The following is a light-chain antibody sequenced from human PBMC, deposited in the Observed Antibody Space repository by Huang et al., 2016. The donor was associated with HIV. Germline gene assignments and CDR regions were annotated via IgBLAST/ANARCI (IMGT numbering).Light chain of an antibody. J-gene: IGKJ2*01. V-gene: IGKV2-28*01. CDR2: LGS. CDR1: QSLLHSSGSNY. CDR3: MQALQTPYT. Sequence: DVVMTQSPLSLPVTPVEPESISCRSSQSLLHSSGSNYLGCYVRRPGRSPQLLIYLGSNRASGVPDRFSGSGSGTDFTLKISRVEAEDVGVYYCMQALQTPYTFGQGTKLEI.